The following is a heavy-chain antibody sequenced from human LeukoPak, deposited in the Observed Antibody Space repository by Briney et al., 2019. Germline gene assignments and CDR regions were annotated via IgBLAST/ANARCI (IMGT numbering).Heavy chain of an antibody. CDR3: ARVPYYYDSSGYRGGYYYYYGMDV. J-gene: IGHJ6*02. D-gene: IGHD3-22*01. CDR1: GFTFSGYS. CDR2: ISSSSSYI. Sequence: GGSLRLSCAASGFTFSGYSMNWARQAPGKGLEWVSSISSSSSYIYYADSVKGRFTISRDNAKNSLYLQMNSLRAEDTAVYYCARVPYYYDSSGYRGGYYYYYGMDVWGQGTTVTVSS. V-gene: IGHV3-21*01.